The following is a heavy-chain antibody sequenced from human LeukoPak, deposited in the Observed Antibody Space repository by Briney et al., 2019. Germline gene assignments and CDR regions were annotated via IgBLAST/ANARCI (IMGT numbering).Heavy chain of an antibody. CDR2: TSSNGGRA. Sequence: QSGGSLRLSCAASGFTFSRYAMHWVRQAPGKGLEYVSATSSNGGRAYYENSVKGRFTISRDNSKNTLYLQMGSLRAEDMAVYYCARDFVHYYDSSGFEYYFDFWGQGTLVTVSS. V-gene: IGHV3-64*01. J-gene: IGHJ4*02. CDR3: ARDFVHYYDSSGFEYYFDF. CDR1: GFTFSRYA. D-gene: IGHD3-22*01.